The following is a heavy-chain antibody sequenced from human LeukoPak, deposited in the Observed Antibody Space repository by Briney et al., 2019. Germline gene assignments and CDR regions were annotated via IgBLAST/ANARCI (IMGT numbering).Heavy chain of an antibody. V-gene: IGHV1-24*01. Sequence: GASVKVSCKVSGYTLTELSMHWVRQAPGKGLEWMGGFDPEDGETIYAQKFQGRVTMTRDMSTSTVYMELSSLRSEDTAVYYCARAPAPRTYYDFWSGSEFDPWGQGTLVTVSS. CDR1: GYTLTELS. CDR3: ARAPAPRTYYDFWSGSEFDP. J-gene: IGHJ5*02. CDR2: FDPEDGET. D-gene: IGHD3-3*01.